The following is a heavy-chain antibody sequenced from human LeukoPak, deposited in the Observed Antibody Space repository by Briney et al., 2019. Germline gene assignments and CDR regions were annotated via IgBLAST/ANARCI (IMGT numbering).Heavy chain of an antibody. CDR1: GFTFSTYA. Sequence: GGSLRLSCAASGFTFSTYAMNWFRQAPGKGLEWVSAISADGGYTYYADSVKGRFTMSRDNSRNTLFLQMTTLRADDTAVYYCAKAGMGQYGPGAPTWGQGTLVTVSP. J-gene: IGHJ4*02. CDR3: AKAGMGQYGPGAPT. CDR2: ISADGGYT. V-gene: IGHV3-23*01. D-gene: IGHD1-26*01.